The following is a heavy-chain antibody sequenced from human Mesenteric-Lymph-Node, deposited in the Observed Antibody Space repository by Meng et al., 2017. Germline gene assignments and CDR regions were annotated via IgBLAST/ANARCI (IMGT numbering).Heavy chain of an antibody. CDR3: ARDARLYYYDSSPYYFDY. J-gene: IGHJ4*02. D-gene: IGHD3-22*01. CDR1: GFTFSSYW. V-gene: IGHV3-21*01. Sequence: GESLKISCAASGFTFSSYWMHWVRQAPGKGLEWVSSISSSSSYIYYADSVKGRFTISRDNAKNSLYLQMNSLRAEDTAVYYCARDARLYYYDSSPYYFDYWGQGTLVTVSS. CDR2: ISSSSSYI.